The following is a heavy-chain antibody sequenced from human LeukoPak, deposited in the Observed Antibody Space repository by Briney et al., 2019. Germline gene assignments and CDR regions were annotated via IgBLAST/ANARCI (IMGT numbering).Heavy chain of an antibody. Sequence: GGSLRLSCAASGFTFSTYWMSWVRQAPGKGLEWVANIKEDGSEKYYGDSVKGRFTISRDNAKNSLYLRMNSPRAEDTAVYYCARVGTSSNYYYYMDVWGKGTTVTVSS. D-gene: IGHD1-1*01. CDR3: ARVGTSSNYYYYMDV. CDR2: IKEDGSEK. CDR1: GFTFSTYW. V-gene: IGHV3-7*01. J-gene: IGHJ6*03.